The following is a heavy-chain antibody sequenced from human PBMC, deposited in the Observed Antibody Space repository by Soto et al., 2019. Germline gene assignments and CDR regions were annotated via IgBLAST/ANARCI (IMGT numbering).Heavy chain of an antibody. Sequence: QVQLVQSGTEVKKPGASVKVSCKTSGYSFTKYGLHWVRQAPGQRLEWMGWINPGNGDTKYSQKFQGRVTINMDTSVTKAYMELSSLRSEDSAVFYCARTDCSSTSCYNYYYYGMDVWGQGTTVTVYS. CDR1: GYSFTKYG. D-gene: IGHD2-2*01. J-gene: IGHJ6*02. CDR3: ARTDCSSTSCYNYYYYGMDV. CDR2: INPGNGDT. V-gene: IGHV1-3*01.